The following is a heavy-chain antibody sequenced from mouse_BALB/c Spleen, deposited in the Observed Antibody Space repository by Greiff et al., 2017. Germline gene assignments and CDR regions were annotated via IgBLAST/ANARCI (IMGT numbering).Heavy chain of an antibody. Sequence: QVQLQQSGAELVKPGASVKLSCKASGYTFTSYWMHWVKQRPGQGLEWIGEIDPSDSYTNYNQKFKGKATLTVDKSSSTAYMQLSSLTSEDSAVYYCAKYGNLFAYWGQGTLVTVSA. V-gene: IGHV1-69*02. D-gene: IGHD2-10*02. CDR3: AKYGNLFAY. CDR1: GYTFTSYW. CDR2: IDPSDSYT. J-gene: IGHJ3*01.